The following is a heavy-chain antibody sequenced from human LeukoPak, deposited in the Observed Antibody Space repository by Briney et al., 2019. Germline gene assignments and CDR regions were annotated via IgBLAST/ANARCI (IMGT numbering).Heavy chain of an antibody. J-gene: IGHJ4*02. Sequence: SETLSLTCTISGGSISSYYWSWIRQPPGKGLEWIGYIYYSGMTNYNPSLKSRVTISLDTSKNQFSLKLSSVTAADTAVYYCASADYDDYYIDFWGQGTLVTVSS. CDR3: ASADYDDYYIDF. CDR1: GGSISSYY. CDR2: IYYSGMT. D-gene: IGHD4-17*01. V-gene: IGHV4-59*01.